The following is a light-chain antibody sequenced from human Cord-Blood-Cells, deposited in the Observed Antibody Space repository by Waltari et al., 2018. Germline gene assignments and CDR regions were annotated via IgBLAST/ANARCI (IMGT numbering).Light chain of an antibody. CDR3: QQRSNGPLT. V-gene: IGKV3-11*01. CDR1: PSVSSY. CDR2: DAS. Sequence: EIVLTQSPATLSLSHGARATLSCRASPSVSSYLAWYQQKPGQAPRLLIYDASNRATGIPARFSGSGSGTDFTLTISSLEPEDFAVYYCQQRSNGPLTFGGGTKVEIK. J-gene: IGKJ4*01.